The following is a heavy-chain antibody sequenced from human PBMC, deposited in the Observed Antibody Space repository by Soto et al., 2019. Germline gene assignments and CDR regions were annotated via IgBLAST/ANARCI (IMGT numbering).Heavy chain of an antibody. CDR2: IIPIFGTA. J-gene: IGHJ1*01. CDR1: GGTFSYA. CDR3: ARGPPGWELLEYFQH. D-gene: IGHD1-26*01. Sequence: QVQLVQSGAEVKKPGSSVKVSCKASGGTFSYAISWVRQAPGQGLEWMGGIIPIFGTANYAQKFQGRVTITADESTSTAYMELSSLRSEDTAVYYCARGPPGWELLEYFQHWGQGTLVTVSS. V-gene: IGHV1-69*01.